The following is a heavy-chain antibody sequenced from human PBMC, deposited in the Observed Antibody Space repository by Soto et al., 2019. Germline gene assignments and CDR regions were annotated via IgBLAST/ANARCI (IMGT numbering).Heavy chain of an antibody. Sequence: EVQLLESGGGLVQPGESLRLSCAASGFTFSYYWMHWVRQAPGMGLVWVSRIHSDGSSTTYADSVKGRFTISRDNARKTLYLQLKSLGAEDTAVYYCASGDRGAFDLWGQGTVVTVSS. D-gene: IGHD7-27*01. J-gene: IGHJ3*01. CDR2: IHSDGSST. V-gene: IGHV3-74*01. CDR1: GFTFSYYW. CDR3: ASGDRGAFDL.